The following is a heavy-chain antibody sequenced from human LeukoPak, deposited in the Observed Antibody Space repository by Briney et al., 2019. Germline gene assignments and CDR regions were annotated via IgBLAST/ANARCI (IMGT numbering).Heavy chain of an antibody. J-gene: IGHJ4*02. Sequence: GESLKISCKGSGYSFTSYWIGWVRQMPGKGLEWMGIIYPGDSDTRYSPSFQGQVTISADKSISTAYLQWSSLKASDTAMYYCARRYYYGSGSYYSYFDYWGQGTLATVSS. CDR3: ARRYYYGSGSYYSYFDY. CDR1: GYSFTSYW. D-gene: IGHD3-10*01. CDR2: IYPGDSDT. V-gene: IGHV5-51*01.